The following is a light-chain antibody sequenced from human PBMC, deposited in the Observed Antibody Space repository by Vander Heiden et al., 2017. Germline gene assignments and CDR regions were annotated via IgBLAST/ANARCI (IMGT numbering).Light chain of an antibody. CDR3: QQYDNLPLT. J-gene: IGKJ4*01. CDR1: QDISNY. V-gene: IGKV1-33*01. Sequence: DIQMTQSPSSLSASVGDRVTITCQASQDISNYLNWYQQKPGKAPKRLIYDASNLETGVPSRFSGSGSGTDFTFTISSLQPEDIATYYCQQYDNLPLTCGGGTKVEIK. CDR2: DAS.